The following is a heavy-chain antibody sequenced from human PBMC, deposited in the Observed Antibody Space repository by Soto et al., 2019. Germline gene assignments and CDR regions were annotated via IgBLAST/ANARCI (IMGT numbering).Heavy chain of an antibody. D-gene: IGHD3-16*01. CDR1: GGSVNSGSYY. Sequence: QVQLQESGPGLVKPSETLSLTCTVSGGSVNSGSYYWSWIRQPPGKGLEWIGYVYYSGSTNNNPSLKSRVSISIDTSKNQFSLKLSSVTAADTAVYYCARDGGYQAGYFHHWGQGTLVTVSS. CDR3: ARDGGYQAGYFHH. V-gene: IGHV4-61*01. CDR2: VYYSGST. J-gene: IGHJ1*01.